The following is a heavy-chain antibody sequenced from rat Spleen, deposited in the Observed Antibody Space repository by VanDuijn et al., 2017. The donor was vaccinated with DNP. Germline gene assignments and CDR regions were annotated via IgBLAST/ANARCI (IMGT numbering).Heavy chain of an antibody. CDR2: IWNTGGT. CDR1: GFSLTSYN. CDR3: AGSPPYYAMDA. V-gene: IGHV2-41*01. J-gene: IGHJ4*01. Sequence: QVQLKESGPGVVQPSQTLSLTCTVAGFSLTSYNVHWVRQPPGKGREWLCVIWNTGGTRYNSAPKSQLSISKDTSKSQVFLKMNSLQTEDTATYYCAGSPPYYAMDAWGQGTSVTVSS. D-gene: IGHD3-1*01.